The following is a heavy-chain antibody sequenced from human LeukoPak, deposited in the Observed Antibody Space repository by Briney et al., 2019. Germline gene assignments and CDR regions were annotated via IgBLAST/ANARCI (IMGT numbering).Heavy chain of an antibody. V-gene: IGHV4-39*01. CDR3: ARGKRPPYYYDRTGGWFDP. J-gene: IGHJ5*02. D-gene: IGHD3-22*01. CDR1: GGSISSSSYY. CDR2: IYYSGST. Sequence: SETLSLTCTVSGGSISSSSYYWGWIRQPPGKGLEWIGSIYYSGSTYYNPSLKSRVTISVDTSKNQFSLKLSSVTAADTAVYYCARGKRPPYYYDRTGGWFDPWGQGTLVTVSS.